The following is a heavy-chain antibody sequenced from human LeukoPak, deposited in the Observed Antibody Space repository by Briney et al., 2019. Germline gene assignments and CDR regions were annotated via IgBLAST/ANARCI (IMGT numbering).Heavy chain of an antibody. D-gene: IGHD2-21*01. V-gene: IGHV3-7*01. Sequence: PGGSLRVSCVGSGFTSSSYWMSWVRQAPGKGLEWVANINQDGSEKYYVDSVKGRFTISRDNAKNSLYLQMNSLRAEDTAVYYCARGPFVVIAYWGQGTPVTVSS. CDR2: INQDGSEK. CDR1: GFTSSSYW. CDR3: ARGPFVVIAY. J-gene: IGHJ4*02.